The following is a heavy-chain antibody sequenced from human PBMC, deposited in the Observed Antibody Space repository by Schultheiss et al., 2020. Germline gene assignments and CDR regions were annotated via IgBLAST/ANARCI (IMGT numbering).Heavy chain of an antibody. V-gene: IGHV3-11*01. J-gene: IGHJ6*02. CDR3: ARDLGCSSTSCYFRYYYGMDV. CDR2: ISSSGSTI. CDR1: GFTFSDYY. D-gene: IGHD2-2*01. Sequence: GGSLRLSCEASGFTFSDYYMSWIRQAPGKGLEWVSYISSSGSTIYYADSVKGRFTISRDNAKNSLYLQMNSLRAEDTAVYYCARDLGCSSTSCYFRYYYGMDVWGQGTTVTVSS.